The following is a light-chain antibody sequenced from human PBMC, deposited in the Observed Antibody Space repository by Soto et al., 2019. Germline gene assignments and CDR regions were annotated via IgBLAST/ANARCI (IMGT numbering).Light chain of an antibody. Sequence: EIVLTQSPGTLSLSPGERATLSCRASQSVSSSYLAWYQQKPGQAPRLLIYGASSRATAIPDRFSGRGSGTDLTLTISRLEPEDFAVYYCQQYGSTPPWTFGQRTKVEI. J-gene: IGKJ1*01. V-gene: IGKV3-20*01. CDR3: QQYGSTPPWT. CDR2: GAS. CDR1: QSVSSSY.